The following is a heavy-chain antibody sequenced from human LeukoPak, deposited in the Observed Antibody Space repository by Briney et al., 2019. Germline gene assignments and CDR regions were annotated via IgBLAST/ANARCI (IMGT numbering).Heavy chain of an antibody. Sequence: ASVKVSCKASGHTFTSYGISWVRQAPGQGLEWMGWISAYNGNTNYAQKLQGRVTMTTDTSTSTAYMELRSLRSDDTAVYYCARDPVGDFWSGYYPSYYYYYGMDVWGQGTTVTVSS. J-gene: IGHJ6*02. CDR1: GHTFTSYG. CDR2: ISAYNGNT. V-gene: IGHV1-18*01. CDR3: ARDPVGDFWSGYYPSYYYYYGMDV. D-gene: IGHD3-3*01.